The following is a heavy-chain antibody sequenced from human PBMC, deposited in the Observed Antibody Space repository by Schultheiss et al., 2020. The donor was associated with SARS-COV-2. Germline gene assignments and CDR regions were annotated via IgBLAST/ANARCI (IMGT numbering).Heavy chain of an antibody. J-gene: IGHJ5*02. D-gene: IGHD6-6*01. CDR1: GGSISSYY. CDR3: ARGKLGIAARRGWFDP. V-gene: IGHV4-34*01. CDR2: INHSGST. Sequence: SETLSLTCTVSGGSISSYYWSWIRQPPGKGLEWIGEINHSGSTNYNPSLKSRVTISVDTSKNQFSLKLSSVTAADTAVYYCARGKLGIAARRGWFDPWGQGTLVTVSS.